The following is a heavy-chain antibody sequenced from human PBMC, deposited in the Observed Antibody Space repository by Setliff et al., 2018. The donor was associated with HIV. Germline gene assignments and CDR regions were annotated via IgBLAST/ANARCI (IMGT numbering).Heavy chain of an antibody. J-gene: IGHJ4*02. CDR2: INHSGRT. V-gene: IGHV4-39*07. CDR1: GDSVSSRSYY. D-gene: IGHD3-22*01. Sequence: SETLSLTCTVPGDSVSSRSYYWSWIRQSPGKGLEWIGEINHSGRTKYSPSLRSRVSISVDTSKTQFSLKLSSVTAADTAVYYCARESPYYYDSSGYYVDYWGQGTLVTVS. CDR3: ARESPYYYDSSGYYVDY.